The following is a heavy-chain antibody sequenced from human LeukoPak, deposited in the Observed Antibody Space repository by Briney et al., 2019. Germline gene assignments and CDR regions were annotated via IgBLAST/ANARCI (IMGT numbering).Heavy chain of an antibody. CDR1: GDSINSSDYY. J-gene: IGHJ4*02. CDR3: ARHGNWDPFDY. Sequence: PWDTLSLTCTVSGDSINSSDYYWAWIRQPPGEGLEWIATIYYSGSTYYKPSLKSRLTISVDSSKNQFSLKMNSVTAADTAVYYCARHGNWDPFDYWGQGTLVTVSS. V-gene: IGHV4-39*01. D-gene: IGHD7-27*01. CDR2: IYYSGST.